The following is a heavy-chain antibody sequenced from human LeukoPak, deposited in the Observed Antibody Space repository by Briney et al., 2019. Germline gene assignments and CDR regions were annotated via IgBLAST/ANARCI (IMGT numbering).Heavy chain of an antibody. D-gene: IGHD3-9*01. CDR2: INPNSGGT. CDR3: ARVTPKERTYYDILTGYYTRTEDY. J-gene: IGHJ4*02. V-gene: IGHV1-2*02. Sequence: ASVKVSCKASGYTFTGYYMHWVRQAPGQGLEWMGWINPNSGGTNYAQKFQGRVTMTRNTSISTAYMELSSLRSEDTAVYYCARVTPKERTYYDILTGYYTRTEDYWGQGTLVTVSS. CDR1: GYTFTGYY.